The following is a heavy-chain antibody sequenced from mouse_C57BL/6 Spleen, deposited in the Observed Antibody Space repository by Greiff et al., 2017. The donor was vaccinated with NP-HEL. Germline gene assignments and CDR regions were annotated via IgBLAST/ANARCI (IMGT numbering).Heavy chain of an antibody. CDR2: IYPGDGDT. CDR3: AREDYYGSSAWFAY. CDR1: GYAFSSYW. J-gene: IGHJ3*01. V-gene: IGHV1-80*01. Sequence: QVHVKQSGAELVKPGASVKISCKASGYAFSSYWMNWVKQRPGKGLEWIGQIYPGDGDTNYNGKFKGKATLTADKSSSTAYMQLSSLTSEDSAVYYCAREDYYGSSAWFAYWGQGTLVTVSA. D-gene: IGHD1-1*01.